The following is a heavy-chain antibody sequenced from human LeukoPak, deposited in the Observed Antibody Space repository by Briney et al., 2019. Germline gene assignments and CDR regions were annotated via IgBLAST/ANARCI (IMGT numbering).Heavy chain of an antibody. CDR3: ARSATVAGSFDY. D-gene: IGHD6-19*01. V-gene: IGHV5-10-1*01. CDR2: IDPTDSYT. Sequence: GESLKISCEGSGYSYTSYWISWVRQMPGRGLEWMGRIDPTDSYTNYSPSFQGHVTISVDKSISTAYLQWSSLKASDTAMYYCARSATVAGSFDYWGQGALVTVSS. CDR1: GYSYTSYW. J-gene: IGHJ4*02.